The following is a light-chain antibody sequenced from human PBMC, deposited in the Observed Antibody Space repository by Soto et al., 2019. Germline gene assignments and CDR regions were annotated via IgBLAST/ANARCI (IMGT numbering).Light chain of an antibody. V-gene: IGLV1-40*01. CDR2: GNS. J-gene: IGLJ1*01. CDR1: SSNIGAGYD. Sequence: QSVLTQPPSVSGAPGQRVTISCTGSSSNIGAGYDVHWYQQLPRTAPKLLIYGNSNRPSGVPDRFSGSKSGTSASLAITGLQAEDEADYYCCLYVGATTYVFGTGTKVTVL. CDR3: CLYVGATTYV.